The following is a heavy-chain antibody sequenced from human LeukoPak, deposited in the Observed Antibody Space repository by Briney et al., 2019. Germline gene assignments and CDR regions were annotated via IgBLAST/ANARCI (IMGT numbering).Heavy chain of an antibody. Sequence: SETLSLTCAVYGGSFSGYYWSWIRQPPGKGLEWIGEINHSGSTNYNPSLKSRITISVDTSKNQFSLKLSSVTAADTAVYYCARELVDYDFWSGYYPKYYFDYWGQGTLVTVSS. J-gene: IGHJ4*02. CDR2: INHSGST. V-gene: IGHV4-34*01. D-gene: IGHD3-3*01. CDR1: GGSFSGYY. CDR3: ARELVDYDFWSGYYPKYYFDY.